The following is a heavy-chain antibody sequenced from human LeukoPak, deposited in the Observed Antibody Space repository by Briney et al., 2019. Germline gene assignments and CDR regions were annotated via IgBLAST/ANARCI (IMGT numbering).Heavy chain of an antibody. J-gene: IGHJ1*01. CDR2: ISTSSSYI. Sequence: GGTLRLSCTASGFTFSSYSMNWVRQAPGKGLEWVSSISTSSSYIYYADSVKGRFTISRDNARNSLYLQMNSLRAEDTAVYYCARGGYSSTLFGRYQHWGQGTLVTVSP. CDR3: ARGGYSSTLFGRYQH. V-gene: IGHV3-21*01. D-gene: IGHD6-13*01. CDR1: GFTFSSYS.